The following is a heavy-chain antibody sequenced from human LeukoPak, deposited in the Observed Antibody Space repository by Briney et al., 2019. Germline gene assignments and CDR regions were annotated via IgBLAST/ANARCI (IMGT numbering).Heavy chain of an antibody. CDR2: IYYSGST. CDR3: ARTKRGIAARLRGINYYFDY. D-gene: IGHD6-6*01. Sequence: SETLSLTCTVSGGSISSYYWSWIRQPPGKGLEWIGYIYYSGSTNYNPSLKSRVTISVDTSKNQFSLKLSSVTAADTAMYYCARTKRGIAARLRGINYYFDYWGQGTLVTVSS. V-gene: IGHV4-59*01. J-gene: IGHJ4*02. CDR1: GGSISSYY.